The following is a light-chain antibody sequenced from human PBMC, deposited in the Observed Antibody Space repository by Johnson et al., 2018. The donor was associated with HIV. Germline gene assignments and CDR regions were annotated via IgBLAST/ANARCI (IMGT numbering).Light chain of an antibody. CDR1: NSNIGNNY. CDR3: GTWDTSLSAYV. J-gene: IGLJ1*01. CDR2: ENN. V-gene: IGLV1-51*02. Sequence: QSVLTQPPSVSAAPGQKVTISCSGSNSNIGNNYVSWYQQLPGTAPKLLIYENNKRPSWIPDRFSGSKSGKSATLGITVLTTGDEADYYCGTWDTSLSAYVFGTGTKVTVL.